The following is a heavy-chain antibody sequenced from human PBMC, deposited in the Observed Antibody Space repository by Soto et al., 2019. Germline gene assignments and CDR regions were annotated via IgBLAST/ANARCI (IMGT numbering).Heavy chain of an antibody. Sequence: GGSLRLSCTASGFTFGDYAMSWFRQAPGKGLEWVGFIRSKAYGGTTEYAASVKGRFTISRDDSKSVAYLQMNSLKTEDTAVYYCTRVDIVVVVAAQPHAFDIWGQGTMVNVS. V-gene: IGHV3-49*03. J-gene: IGHJ3*02. CDR1: GFTFGDYA. D-gene: IGHD2-15*01. CDR2: IRSKAYGGTT. CDR3: TRVDIVVVVAAQPHAFDI.